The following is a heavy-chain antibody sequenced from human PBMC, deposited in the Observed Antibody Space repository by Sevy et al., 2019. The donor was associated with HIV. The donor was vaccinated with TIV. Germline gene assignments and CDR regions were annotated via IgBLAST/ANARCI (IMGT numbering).Heavy chain of an antibody. D-gene: IGHD4-4*01. J-gene: IGHJ5*02. Sequence: ASVKVSCKASGYTFTGYYMHWVRQAPGQGLEWMGWINPNSGGTNYAQKFQGRVTMTRDTSISTAYMELSRLRSDDTAVYYCASDLGVWGMTTVTTSLWCDPWGQGTLVTVSS. CDR1: GYTFTGYY. CDR2: INPNSGGT. V-gene: IGHV1-2*02. CDR3: ASDLGVWGMTTVTTSLWCDP.